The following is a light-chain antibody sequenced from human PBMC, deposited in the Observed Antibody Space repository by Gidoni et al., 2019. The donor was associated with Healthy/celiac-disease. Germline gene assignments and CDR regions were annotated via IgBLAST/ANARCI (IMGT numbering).Light chain of an antibody. Sequence: EIVSTQSPATLSLSPGERATLSCRASQSVSSYLAWYQQKPGQAPRRLIYDASNRATGIPARFSGSGSGTDFTLTIGSLEPEDFAVYYCQQRSNWPPFTFGPGTKVDIK. CDR3: QQRSNWPPFT. CDR1: QSVSSY. V-gene: IGKV3-11*01. J-gene: IGKJ3*01. CDR2: DAS.